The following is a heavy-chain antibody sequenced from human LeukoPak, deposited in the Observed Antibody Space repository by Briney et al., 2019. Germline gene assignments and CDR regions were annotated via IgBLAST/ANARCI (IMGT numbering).Heavy chain of an antibody. CDR2: IRYDGSNK. D-gene: IGHD2-2*02. Sequence: PGGSLRLSCAASGFTFSSYGMHWVRQAPGKGLEWVAFIRYDGSNKYYADSVKGRFTISRDNSKNTLYLQMNSLKAEDTAVYYCAKDSGYTGESFDYWGQGTLVTVSS. V-gene: IGHV3-30*02. CDR3: AKDSGYTGESFDY. J-gene: IGHJ4*02. CDR1: GFTFSSYG.